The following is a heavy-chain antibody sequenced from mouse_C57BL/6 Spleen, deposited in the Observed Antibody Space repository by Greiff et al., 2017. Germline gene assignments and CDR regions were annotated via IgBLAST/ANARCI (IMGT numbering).Heavy chain of an antibody. CDR1: GFTFSSYT. J-gene: IGHJ3*01. CDR3: ARRSAGYWFAY. V-gene: IGHV5-9*01. Sequence: EVQRVESGGGLVKPGGSLKLSCAASGFTFSSYTMSWVRQTPEKRLEWVATISGGGGNTYYPDSVKGRFTISRDNAKTTLYLQMSSLRSEDTALYYCARRSAGYWFAYWGQGTLVTVSA. D-gene: IGHD3-2*02. CDR2: ISGGGGNT.